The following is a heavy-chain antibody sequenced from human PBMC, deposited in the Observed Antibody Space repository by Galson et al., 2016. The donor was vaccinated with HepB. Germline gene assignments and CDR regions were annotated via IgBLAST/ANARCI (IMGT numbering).Heavy chain of an antibody. CDR1: GGSISRNNW. Sequence: SETLSLTCGVSGGSISRNNWWSWVRQPPGKGLEWIGEIFHNGNTNYNQSLKSRVTISVDKSKNQSSLKLSSVTAADTAVYYCARRMNYYDSGTYYYLFDYWGQGTLVTVSS. D-gene: IGHD3-22*01. CDR2: IFHNGNT. J-gene: IGHJ4*02. CDR3: ARRMNYYDSGTYYYLFDY. V-gene: IGHV4-4*02.